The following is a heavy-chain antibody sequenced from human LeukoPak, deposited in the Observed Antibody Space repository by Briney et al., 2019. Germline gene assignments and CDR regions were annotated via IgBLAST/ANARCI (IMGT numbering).Heavy chain of an antibody. CDR2: TNHSGST. V-gene: IGHV4-34*01. CDR1: GGSFSGYY. CDR3: ARASGSGYYYYYMDV. Sequence: PSETLSLTCAVYGGSFSGYYWSWIRQPPGKGLEWIGETNHSGSTNYNPSLKSRVTISVDTSKNQFSLKLSSVTAADTAVYYCARASGSGYYYYYMDVWGKGTTVTISS. J-gene: IGHJ6*03. D-gene: IGHD3-10*01.